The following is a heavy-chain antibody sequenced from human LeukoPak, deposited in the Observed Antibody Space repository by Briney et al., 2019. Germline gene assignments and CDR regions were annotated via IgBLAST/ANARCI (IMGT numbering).Heavy chain of an antibody. D-gene: IGHD1-26*01. CDR2: IYYSGST. CDR3: ARAVGSPYYMDV. V-gene: IGHV4-59*01. Sequence: SETLSLTCTVSGGSISSYYWSWIRQPPGKGLEWIGYIYYSGSTNYNPSLKSRVTISVDTSKNQFSLKLSSVTAADTAVYYCARAVGSPYYMDVWGKGTTVTISS. J-gene: IGHJ6*03. CDR1: GGSISSYY.